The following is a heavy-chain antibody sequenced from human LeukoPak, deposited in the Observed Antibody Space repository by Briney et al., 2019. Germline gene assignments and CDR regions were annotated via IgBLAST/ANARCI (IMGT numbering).Heavy chain of an antibody. CDR2: INSDGSST. CDR3: ARDVGIAVAGNWFDP. D-gene: IGHD6-19*01. CDR1: GFTFSSYW. J-gene: IGHJ5*02. Sequence: PGGSLRLSCAASGFTFSSYWMHWVRQAPGKGLVWVSRINSDGSSTSYADSVKGRFTISRDNAKNTPYLQMNSLRAEDTAVYYCARDVGIAVAGNWFDPWGQGTLVTVSS. V-gene: IGHV3-74*01.